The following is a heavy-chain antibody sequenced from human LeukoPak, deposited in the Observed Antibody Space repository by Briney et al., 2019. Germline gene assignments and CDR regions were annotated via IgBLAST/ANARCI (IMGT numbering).Heavy chain of an antibody. J-gene: IGHJ5*02. CDR2: ISYDGSNK. CDR3: STTGGYDRQSWFDP. D-gene: IGHD5-12*01. V-gene: IGHV3-30*04. Sequence: GGSLRLSCAASGLTFSTYAMDWVRQAPGKGLEWVAVISYDGSNKYHADSVKGRFTISRDNSKNTLYLQMNSLRAEDTAVYYCSTTGGYDRQSWFDPWGQGTLVTVSS. CDR1: GLTFSTYA.